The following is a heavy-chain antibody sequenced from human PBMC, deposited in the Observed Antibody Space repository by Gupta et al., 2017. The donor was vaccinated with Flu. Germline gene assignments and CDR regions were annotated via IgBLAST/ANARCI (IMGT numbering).Heavy chain of an antibody. J-gene: IGHJ4*02. V-gene: IGHV2-5*02. Sequence: QITLKESGPTLMKPTQTLTLTCTFSGFSLSTDGVGVGWIRQPPGKALEWLAVIYWDDDKRYSSSLNSRLTITKDTSRNQVVLTMTNVDPVDSAAYFCARLYYYDMSGYSRAFDYWGQGTQVTVSS. CDR1: GFSLSTDGVG. D-gene: IGHD3-22*01. CDR2: IYWDDDK. CDR3: ARLYYYDMSGYSRAFDY.